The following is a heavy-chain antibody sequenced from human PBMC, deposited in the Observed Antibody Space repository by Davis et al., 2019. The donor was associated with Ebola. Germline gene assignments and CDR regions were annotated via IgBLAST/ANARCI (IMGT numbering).Heavy chain of an antibody. CDR1: GFTFSSYA. D-gene: IGHD3-9*01. V-gene: IGHV3-23*01. CDR3: ARSHSDWLLPFDY. CDR2: VTSSGGGT. J-gene: IGHJ4*02. Sequence: GGSLRLSCAASGFTFSSYAMTWARQAPGKGLEWVSAVTSSGGGTYYADSVKGRFTISRDNSKNTLYLQMNSLRVEDTAVYYCARSHSDWLLPFDYWGQGTLATVSS.